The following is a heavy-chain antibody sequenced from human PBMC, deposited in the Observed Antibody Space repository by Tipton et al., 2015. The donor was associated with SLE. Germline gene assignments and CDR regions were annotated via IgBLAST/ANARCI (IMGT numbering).Heavy chain of an antibody. CDR2: IYYIGST. D-gene: IGHD6-19*01. J-gene: IGHJ4*02. CDR3: ARSPSRGWEYYVDY. CDR1: GGSISTYY. V-gene: IGHV4-59*12. Sequence: TLSLTCSVSGGSISTYYWSWIRQSPGKGLEWIGYIYYIGSTNYNPSLQSRVTMSVDRSKNQFSLRLSSVTAADTAVYYCARSPSRGWEYYVDYWGQGTQVTVSS.